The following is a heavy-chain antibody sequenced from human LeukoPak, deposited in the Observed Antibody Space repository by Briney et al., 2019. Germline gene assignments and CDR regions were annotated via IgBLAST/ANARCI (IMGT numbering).Heavy chain of an antibody. CDR1: GFTFDGYA. CDR3: AKSYSSGWYYFDY. CDR2: ISWNSGSI. Sequence: GGSLRLSCAASGFTFDGYAMHWVRQAPGKGLEWVSGISWNSGSIGYADSVKGRFTISRDNAKNSLYLQMNSLRAEDMALYYCAKSYSSGWYYFDYWGQGTLVTVSS. J-gene: IGHJ4*02. D-gene: IGHD6-19*01. V-gene: IGHV3-9*03.